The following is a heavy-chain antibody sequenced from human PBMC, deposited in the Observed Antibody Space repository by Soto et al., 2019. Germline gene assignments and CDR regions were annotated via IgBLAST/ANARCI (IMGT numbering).Heavy chain of an antibody. CDR2: TYYRSRWYN. Sequence: PSQTLSLTCAISGDSVSNNNAAWNWIRQFPSRGLEWLGRTYYRSRWYNDYAVSVKSRITINPDPSKNQFSLQLNFVTLEDTAIYYCARTAGYFDYWGQGTMVTVSS. V-gene: IGHV6-1*01. CDR1: GDSVSNNNAA. D-gene: IGHD6-25*01. J-gene: IGHJ4*02. CDR3: ARTAGYFDY.